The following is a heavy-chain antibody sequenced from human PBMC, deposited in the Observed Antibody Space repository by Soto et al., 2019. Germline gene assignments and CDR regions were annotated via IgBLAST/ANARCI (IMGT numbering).Heavy chain of an antibody. V-gene: IGHV1-24*01. D-gene: IGHD6-13*01. Sequence: ASVKVSCKASGYALTELSMHWVRQAPGKGLEWMGGFDPEDGETIYAQKFQGWVTMTRDTSISTAYMELSRLRSDDTAVYYCARDPLPIAAAGTGWFDPWGQGTLVTVSS. J-gene: IGHJ5*02. CDR1: GYALTELS. CDR3: ARDPLPIAAAGTGWFDP. CDR2: FDPEDGET.